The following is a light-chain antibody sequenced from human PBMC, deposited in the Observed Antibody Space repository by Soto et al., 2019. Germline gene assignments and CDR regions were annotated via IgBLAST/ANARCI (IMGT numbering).Light chain of an antibody. CDR2: GAS. V-gene: IGKV3-20*01. CDR1: QSISSY. Sequence: PQSPSSLSASVGDRVTITCRASQSISSYLNWYQQKPGQAPRLLIYGASSRATGIPDRFSGSGSGTDFTLTISRLEPEDFAVYYCQQYGSSPRYTFGQGTKLEIK. CDR3: QQYGSSPRYT. J-gene: IGKJ2*01.